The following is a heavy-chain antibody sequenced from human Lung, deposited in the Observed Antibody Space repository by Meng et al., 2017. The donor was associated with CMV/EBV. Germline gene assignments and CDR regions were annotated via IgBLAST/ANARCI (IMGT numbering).Heavy chain of an antibody. CDR1: GGSFSNYY. Sequence: SETLSLTCAVYGGSFSNYYWTWIRQSPGKGLTWIGEIDHNGSPNYSPSLKSRVTMSVDTSNNHFSLKLTSVTAADSGVYYCTRGPMRSWFDPWGQGTLVTVYS. J-gene: IGHJ5*02. V-gene: IGHV4-34*01. CDR2: IDHNGSP. CDR3: TRGPMRSWFDP.